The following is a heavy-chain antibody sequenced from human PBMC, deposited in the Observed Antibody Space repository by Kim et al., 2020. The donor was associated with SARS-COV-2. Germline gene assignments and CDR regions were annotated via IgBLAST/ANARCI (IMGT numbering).Heavy chain of an antibody. CDR1: GFTFSSYA. V-gene: IGHV3-30*04. CDR3: ARDLALRPHIVATITWYYYYGMDV. Sequence: GGSLRLSCAASGFTFSSYAMHWVRQAPGKGLEWVAVISYDGSNKYYADSVKGRFTISRDNSKNTLYLQMNSLRAEDTAVYYCARDLALRPHIVATITWYYYYGMDVWGQGTTVTVSS. CDR2: ISYDGSNK. J-gene: IGHJ6*02. D-gene: IGHD5-12*01.